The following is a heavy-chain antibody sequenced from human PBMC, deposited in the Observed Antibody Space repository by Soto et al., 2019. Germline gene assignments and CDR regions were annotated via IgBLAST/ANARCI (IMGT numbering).Heavy chain of an antibody. CDR2: ISAYNGNT. J-gene: IGHJ6*02. CDR3: ARPLHSSGWYSPYYYYGMDV. CDR1: GYTFTSYG. D-gene: IGHD6-19*01. Sequence: GASVKVSCKASGYTFTSYGISWVRQAPGQGLEWMGWISAYNGNTNYAQKLQGRVTMTTDTSTSTAYMELRSLRSDDTAVYYCARPLHSSGWYSPYYYYGMDVWAKGPRSPSP. V-gene: IGHV1-18*04.